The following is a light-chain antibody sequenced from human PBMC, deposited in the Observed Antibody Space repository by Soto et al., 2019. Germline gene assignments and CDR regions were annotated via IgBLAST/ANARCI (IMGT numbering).Light chain of an antibody. V-gene: IGKV1-39*01. CDR3: QQSYSTPVLT. CDR2: AAS. CDR1: QSISSY. J-gene: IGKJ4*01. Sequence: DIQMTQSPSSLSASVGDRVTITCRASQSISSYLNWYQQKPGKAPKLLIYAASSLQSGVPSRFSGSGSGTDFILTISSLQPEDFATYYCQQSYSTPVLTFGGGTKVEIK.